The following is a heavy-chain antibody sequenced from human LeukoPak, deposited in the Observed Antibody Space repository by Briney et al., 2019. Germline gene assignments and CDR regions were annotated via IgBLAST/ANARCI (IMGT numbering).Heavy chain of an antibody. CDR1: GYTLTELS. CDR3: ATIPVEEEWYHDY. J-gene: IGHJ4*02. V-gene: IGHV1-24*01. CDR2: LDSEDGET. Sequence: ASVTVSCTVSGYTLTELSIHWVRQAPGKGLEWMGGLDSEDGETTYAQKFQGRVTMTEDTSTDTAYMELSSLRSEDTAVYYCATIPVEEEWYHDYWGQGTLVTVSS. D-gene: IGHD3-3*01.